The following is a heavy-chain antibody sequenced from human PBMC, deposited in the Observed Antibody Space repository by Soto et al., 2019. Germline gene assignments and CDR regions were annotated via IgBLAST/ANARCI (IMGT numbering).Heavy chain of an antibody. Sequence: PGGSLRLSCAASVFSVSNSYMSWVRQAPGKGLEWLSVIYSAGKTFYEDSVKGRFTVSRDSSRNALYLQMNSLRAEDTAVYYCAKEGIPADAFDSWGQGNLVTVSS. CDR1: VFSVSNSY. J-gene: IGHJ4*02. D-gene: IGHD2-2*01. V-gene: IGHV3-53*01. CDR2: IYSAGKT. CDR3: AKEGIPADAFDS.